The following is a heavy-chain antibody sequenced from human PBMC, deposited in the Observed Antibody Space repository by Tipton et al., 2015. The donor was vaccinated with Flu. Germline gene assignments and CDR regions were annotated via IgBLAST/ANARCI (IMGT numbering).Heavy chain of an antibody. D-gene: IGHD4-17*01. Sequence: VQLVQSGGGLVQPGRSLRLSCTASGFTFGDYAMSWVRQAPGKGLEWVGFFRSKAYGGTTEYAASVKGRFTISRDDSKSIAYLQMNSLKTEDTAVYYCTRDFYGDYVNRYFDLWGRGTLVTVSS. V-gene: IGHV3-49*04. CDR1: GFTFGDYA. CDR3: TRDFYGDYVNRYFDL. J-gene: IGHJ2*01. CDR2: FRSKAYGGTT.